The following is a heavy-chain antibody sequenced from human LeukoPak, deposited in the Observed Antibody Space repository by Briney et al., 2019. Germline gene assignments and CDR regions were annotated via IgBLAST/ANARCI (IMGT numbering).Heavy chain of an antibody. V-gene: IGHV4-39*07. Sequence: SVTLSLTCTVSSGSISTSNYYWGWVRPPPGKALEWIGNIFYSGSTYYSPSLKSRVTISVDTSKSQFSLKLSSVTAADTAVYYCAREWGYMDVWGKGTTVTVSS. D-gene: IGHD1-26*01. CDR1: SGSISTSNYY. J-gene: IGHJ6*03. CDR2: IFYSGST. CDR3: AREWGYMDV.